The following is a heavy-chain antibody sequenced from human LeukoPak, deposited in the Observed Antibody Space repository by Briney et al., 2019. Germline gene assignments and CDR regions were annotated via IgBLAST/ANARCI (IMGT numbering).Heavy chain of an antibody. D-gene: IGHD2-2*01. J-gene: IGHJ3*02. CDR1: GFTFSSYA. CDR2: ISYDGSNK. CDR3: AKVLGYCSSTSCSKGAFDI. Sequence: GGSLRRSCSASGFTFSSYAMHWVRQAPGKGLEWVAVISYDGSNKYYADSVKGRFTISRDNSKNTLYLQLNSLRAEDTAVYYCAKVLGYCSSTSCSKGAFDIWGQGTMVTVFS. V-gene: IGHV3-30-3*01.